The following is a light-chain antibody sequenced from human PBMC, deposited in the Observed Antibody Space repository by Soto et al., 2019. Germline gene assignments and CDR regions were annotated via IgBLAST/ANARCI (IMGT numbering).Light chain of an antibody. CDR3: SSYTSSSTPYV. Sequence: QSVLTQPASVSGSPGQSITISCTGTSSDVGGYNYVSWYQQHPGKAPQLMIYDVSNRPSGVSNRFSGSKSGNTASLTISGLQAEDEADYYCSSYTSSSTPYVFGTG. V-gene: IGLV2-14*01. CDR1: SSDVGGYNY. J-gene: IGLJ1*01. CDR2: DVS.